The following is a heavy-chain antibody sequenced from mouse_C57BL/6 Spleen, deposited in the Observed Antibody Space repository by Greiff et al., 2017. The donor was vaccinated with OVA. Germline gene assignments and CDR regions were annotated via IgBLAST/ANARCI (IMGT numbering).Heavy chain of an antibody. D-gene: IGHD1-1*01. Sequence: QVQLQQSGAELARPGASVKMSCKASGYTFTSYTMHWVKQRPGQGLEWIGYINPSSGYTKYNQKFKDKATLTADKSSSTAYMQLSSLTSEDSAVYYCARERYYGSSPHWYFDVWGTGTTVTVSS. V-gene: IGHV1-4*01. J-gene: IGHJ1*03. CDR2: INPSSGYT. CDR3: ARERYYGSSPHWYFDV. CDR1: GYTFTSYT.